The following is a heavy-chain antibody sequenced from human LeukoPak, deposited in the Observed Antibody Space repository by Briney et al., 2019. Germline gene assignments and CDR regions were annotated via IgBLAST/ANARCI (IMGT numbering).Heavy chain of an antibody. J-gene: IGHJ4*02. CDR1: GGSIRSSSYY. Sequence: SETLSLTCTVSGGSIRSSSYYWGWIRQPPGEGLEWIGSIYFSGSTYYSPSLKSRVTISVDPSTNQFSLKLSSVTAADTAVYFCARHQWLGPFDSWGQGTLVTVSS. CDR2: IYFSGST. D-gene: IGHD6-19*01. V-gene: IGHV4-39*01. CDR3: ARHQWLGPFDS.